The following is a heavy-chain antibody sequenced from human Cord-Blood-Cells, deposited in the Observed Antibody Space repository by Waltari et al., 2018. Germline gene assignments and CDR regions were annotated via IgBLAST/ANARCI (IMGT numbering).Heavy chain of an antibody. V-gene: IGHV1-2*04. CDR3: ARGALGSGWYAFDI. J-gene: IGHJ3*02. D-gene: IGHD6-19*01. CDR2: INPNSGGT. CDR1: GYTFTGYY. Sequence: QVQLVQSGAEVKKPGASVKVSCKASGYTFTGYYMHWVRQAPGQGLEWMGWINPNSGGTNYAQKCQGWVTMTRDTSISTAYMELSRLRSDDTAVYYCARGALGSGWYAFDIWGQGTMVTVSS.